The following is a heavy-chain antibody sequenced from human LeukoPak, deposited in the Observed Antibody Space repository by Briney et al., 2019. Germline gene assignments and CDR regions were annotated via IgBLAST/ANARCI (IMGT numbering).Heavy chain of an antibody. D-gene: IGHD6-13*01. CDR3: ARVGYTDYYYYYMDV. V-gene: IGHV3-48*01. CDR2: ISGSGGSI. CDR1: GFTFGSYT. J-gene: IGHJ6*03. Sequence: GGSLRLSCEASGFTFGSYTMNWVRQAPGKGLECVSNISGSGGSIYYADSVKGRFTISRDNGKKSLYLQMNSLRADDTAVYYCARVGYTDYYYYYMDVWGKGTTVTVSS.